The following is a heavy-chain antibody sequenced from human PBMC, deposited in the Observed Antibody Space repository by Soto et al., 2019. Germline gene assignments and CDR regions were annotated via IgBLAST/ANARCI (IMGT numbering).Heavy chain of an antibody. CDR2: IYYSGST. J-gene: IGHJ4*02. Sequence: PSETLSLTCTVSGGSISNYYWSWIRQPPGKGLEWIGYIYYSGSTNYNPSLKSRVTISVGTSKNQFSLKLSSVTAADTAVYYCARVGSGWYGEIDYWGQGTLVTVSS. D-gene: IGHD6-19*01. CDR3: ARVGSGWYGEIDY. V-gene: IGHV4-59*01. CDR1: GGSISNYY.